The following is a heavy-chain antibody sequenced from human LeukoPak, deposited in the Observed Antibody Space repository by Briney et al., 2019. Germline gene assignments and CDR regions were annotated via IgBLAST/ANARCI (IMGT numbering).Heavy chain of an antibody. J-gene: IGHJ5*02. CDR1: GGSISSSSYY. V-gene: IGHV4-39*07. CDR3: ARDRGSSENWFDP. Sequence: SETLSLTCTVSGGSISSSSYYWGWIRQPPGKGLEWIGSIYYSGSTYYNPSLKSRVTISVDTSKNQFSLKLSSVTAADTAVYYCARDRGSSENWFDPWGQGTLVTVSS. CDR2: IYYSGST. D-gene: IGHD6-13*01.